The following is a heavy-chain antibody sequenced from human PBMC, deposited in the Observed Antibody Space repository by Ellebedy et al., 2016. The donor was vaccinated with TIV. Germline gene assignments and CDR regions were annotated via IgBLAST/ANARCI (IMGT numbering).Heavy chain of an antibody. CDR2: IYSGGNT. Sequence: PGGSLRLSCAAAGFSFSDYRMNWVRQAPGKGLEWVSVIYSGGNTFYAESVKGRFTISRDSSQNTLYLQMDSLRAEDTAVYYCASSPSQGYWGQGTLVTVSS. CDR1: GFSFSDYR. J-gene: IGHJ4*02. V-gene: IGHV3-53*01. CDR3: ASSPSQGY.